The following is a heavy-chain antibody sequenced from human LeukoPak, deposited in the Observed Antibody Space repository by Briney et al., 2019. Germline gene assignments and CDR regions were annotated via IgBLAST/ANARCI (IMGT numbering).Heavy chain of an antibody. J-gene: IGHJ6*02. Sequence: SQTLSLTCAISGDTVSSNTAAWNWIRQSPSRGLEWLGRTYYRSKWNTDYAASVQNRITINPDTSTNQFSLQLKSATPGDTAVYYCSRQRSTSTYYFGLDVWGQGTTVTVSS. D-gene: IGHD6-6*01. V-gene: IGHV6-1*01. CDR1: GDTVSSNTAA. CDR3: SRQRSTSTYYFGLDV. CDR2: TYYRSKWNT.